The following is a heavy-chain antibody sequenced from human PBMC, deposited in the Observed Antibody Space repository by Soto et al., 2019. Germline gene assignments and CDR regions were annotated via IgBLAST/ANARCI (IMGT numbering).Heavy chain of an antibody. CDR2: INPNSGGT. V-gene: IGHV1-2*04. CDR1: GYTFTRSG. D-gene: IGHD6-13*01. Sequence: ASVKVSCKASGYTFTRSGISWVRQAPGQGLEWMGWINPNSGGTNYAQKFQGWVTMTRDTSISTAYMELSRLRSDDTAVYYCARECVAAAGPYYYGMDVWGQGTTVTVSS. CDR3: ARECVAAAGPYYYGMDV. J-gene: IGHJ6*02.